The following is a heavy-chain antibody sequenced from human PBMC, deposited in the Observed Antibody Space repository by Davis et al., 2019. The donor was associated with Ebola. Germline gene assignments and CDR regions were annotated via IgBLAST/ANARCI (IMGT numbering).Heavy chain of an antibody. CDR2: IYYSGST. D-gene: IGHD2-2*01. J-gene: IGHJ4*02. Sequence: PSETLSLTCTVSGGSISSGDYYWSWIRQPPGKGLEWIGYIYYSGSTYYNPSLKSRVTISVDTSKNQFSLKLSSVTAADTAVYYCAGCISTSCPYYFDYWGQGTLVTVSS. CDR3: AGCISTSCPYYFDY. V-gene: IGHV4-30-4*01. CDR1: GGSISSGDYY.